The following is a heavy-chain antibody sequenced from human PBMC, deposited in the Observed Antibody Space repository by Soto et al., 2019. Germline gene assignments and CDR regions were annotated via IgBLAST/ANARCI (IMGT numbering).Heavy chain of an antibody. J-gene: IGHJ4*02. CDR1: GYTFTSYG. Sequence: ASVKVSCKASGYTFTSYGISWVRQAPGQGLEWMGWISAYNGNTKYAQKLQGRVTTTTDTSTSTAYMELRSLRSDDTAVYYCAKAISGYNAPLDHWGQGTRVTVSS. D-gene: IGHD1-20*01. V-gene: IGHV1-18*01. CDR2: ISAYNGNT. CDR3: AKAISGYNAPLDH.